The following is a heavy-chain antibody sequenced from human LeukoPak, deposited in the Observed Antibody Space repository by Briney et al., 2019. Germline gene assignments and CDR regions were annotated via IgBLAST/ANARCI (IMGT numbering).Heavy chain of an antibody. V-gene: IGHV3-30-3*01. CDR3: ARPRGIYGDFLVY. D-gene: IGHD4-17*01. CDR1: GFTFSSYA. CDR2: ISYDGSNK. J-gene: IGHJ4*02. Sequence: PGGSLRLSCAASGFTFSSYAMHWVRQAPGKGLEWVAVISYDGSNKYYADSVKGRFTISRDNSKNTLYLRMNSLRAEDTAVYYCARPRGIYGDFLVYWGQGTLVTVSS.